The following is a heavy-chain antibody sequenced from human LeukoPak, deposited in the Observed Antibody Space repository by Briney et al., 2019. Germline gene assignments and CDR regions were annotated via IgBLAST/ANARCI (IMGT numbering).Heavy chain of an antibody. D-gene: IGHD4-17*01. Sequence: GGSLRLSCAASGFTFSSYAMHWVRQAPGKGLEWVAVISYDGSNKYYADSVKGRFTISRDNSKNTLYLQMNSLRAEDTAVYYCAKKMTTVTTDWFDPWGQGTLVTVSS. CDR2: ISYDGSNK. J-gene: IGHJ5*02. CDR3: AKKMTTVTTDWFDP. CDR1: GFTFSSYA. V-gene: IGHV3-30*04.